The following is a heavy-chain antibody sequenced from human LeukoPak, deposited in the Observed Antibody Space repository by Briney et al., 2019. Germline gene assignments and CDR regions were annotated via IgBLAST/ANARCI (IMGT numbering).Heavy chain of an antibody. V-gene: IGHV4-59*01. J-gene: IGHJ5*02. D-gene: IGHD4-17*01. CDR2: IYYSGST. Sequence: SETLSLTCTVSGGSIGSYYWSWIRQPPGKGLEWIGYIYYSGSTNYNPSLKSRVTISVDTSKNQFSLKLSSVTAADTAVYYCARDVPYADYACFDPWGQGTLVTVSS. CDR3: ARDVPYADYACFDP. CDR1: GGSIGSYY.